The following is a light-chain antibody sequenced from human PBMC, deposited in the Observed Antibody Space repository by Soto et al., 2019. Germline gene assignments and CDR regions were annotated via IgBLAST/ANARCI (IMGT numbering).Light chain of an antibody. CDR3: QQYNDWPT. CDR1: QSLSGN. V-gene: IGKV3-15*01. J-gene: IGKJ1*01. Sequence: NVLTQSPGTLSLSPGQRATLSCRASQSLSGNYLAWYQQKPGQAPRLLIYGASTRATGIPARFSGSGSGTDFTLTISSLQSEDFAVYYCQQYNDWPTFGQGTKVDIK. CDR2: GAS.